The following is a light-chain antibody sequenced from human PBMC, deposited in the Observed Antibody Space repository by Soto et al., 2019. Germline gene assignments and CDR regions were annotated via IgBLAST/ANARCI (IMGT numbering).Light chain of an antibody. J-gene: IGLJ2*01. CDR2: EVN. V-gene: IGLV2-8*01. CDR3: SSYAGSKNFIL. Sequence: QSALTQPPSASGSPGQSVTISCTGTTSDVGGYNYVSWYQLHPGKVPKLIISEVNKRPSGVPDRFSGSKSGSTASLTVSGIKAEDEADYFCSSYAGSKNFILFGGGTKVTVL. CDR1: TSDVGGYNY.